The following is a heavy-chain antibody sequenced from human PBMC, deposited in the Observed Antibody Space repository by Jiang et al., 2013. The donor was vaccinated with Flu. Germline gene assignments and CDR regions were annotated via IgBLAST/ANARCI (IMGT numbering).Heavy chain of an antibody. D-gene: IGHD1-26*01. Sequence: GAEVKKPGSSVKVSCKPSGYTFNSYGIVWVRQAPGQGLEWMGWINTYNGNTNYAQKLQGRVIMTTDTSTSTAYMELRSLRSDDTAVYYCARERSYYAYADVWGQGTTVTVSS. V-gene: IGHV1-18*01. J-gene: IGHJ6*02. CDR2: INTYNGNT. CDR1: GYTFNSYG. CDR3: ARERSYYAYADV.